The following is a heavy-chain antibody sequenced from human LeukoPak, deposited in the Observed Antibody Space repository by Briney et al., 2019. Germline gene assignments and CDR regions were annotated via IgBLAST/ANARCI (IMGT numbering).Heavy chain of an antibody. V-gene: IGHV3-21*01. CDR3: ARGGGPLRYFDWLLPSNYYYYYMDV. J-gene: IGHJ6*03. CDR1: GFTFSSYS. D-gene: IGHD3-9*01. CDR2: ISSSSSYI. Sequence: GGSLRLSCAASGFTFSSYSMNWVRQAPGKGLEWVSSISSSSSYIYYADSVKGRFTISRDNAKNSLYLQMNSLRAEDTAVYYCARGGGPLRYFDWLLPSNYYYYYMDVWGKGTTVTVSS.